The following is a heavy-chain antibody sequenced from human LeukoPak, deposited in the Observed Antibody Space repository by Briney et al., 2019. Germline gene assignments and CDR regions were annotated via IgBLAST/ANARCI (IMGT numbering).Heavy chain of an antibody. J-gene: IGHJ5*02. Sequence: SETLSLTCTVSGGSISSSDYYWGWIRQPPGKGLEWIGSIYYGGSTYYNPSLRSRVTISVDTSMNQFSLKLSFVTTADTAVYYCARALGYCSGGSCTRGYNWFDPWGQGTLVTVPS. V-gene: IGHV4-39*01. D-gene: IGHD2-15*01. CDR2: IYYGGST. CDR1: GGSISSSDYY. CDR3: ARALGYCSGGSCTRGYNWFDP.